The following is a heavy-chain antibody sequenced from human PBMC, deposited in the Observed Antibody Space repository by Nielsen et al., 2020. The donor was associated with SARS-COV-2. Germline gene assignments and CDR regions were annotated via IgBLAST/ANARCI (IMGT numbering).Heavy chain of an antibody. CDR1: GYTFTGYY. J-gene: IGHJ4*02. Sequence: ASVKVSCKASGYTFTGYYMHWVRQAPGQGLEWMGRINPNSGGTNYAQKFQGRVTMTRDTSISTAYMELSRLRSDDTAVYYCAREPTDPAIVLGFDYWGQGTLVTVSS. D-gene: IGHD5-18*01. CDR3: AREPTDPAIVLGFDY. V-gene: IGHV1-2*06. CDR2: INPNSGGT.